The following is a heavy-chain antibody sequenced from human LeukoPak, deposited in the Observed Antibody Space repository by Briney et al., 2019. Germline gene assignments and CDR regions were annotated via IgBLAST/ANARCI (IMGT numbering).Heavy chain of an antibody. V-gene: IGHV1-3*01. J-gene: IGHJ4*02. D-gene: IGHD5-18*01. Sequence: ASVKVSCKASGYTFTTYAMHWVRQASGQRLEWMGWINAGNGNTKYSQKFQGRVTITRDISASTAYMELSSLRSEDTAVYYCARTTAMVTIFDYWGQGTLVTVSS. CDR3: ARTTAMVTIFDY. CDR1: GYTFTTYA. CDR2: INAGNGNT.